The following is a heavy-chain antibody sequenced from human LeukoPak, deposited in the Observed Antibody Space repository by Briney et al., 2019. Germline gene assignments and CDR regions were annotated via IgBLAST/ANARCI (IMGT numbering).Heavy chain of an antibody. CDR2: IKQDGSEK. V-gene: IGHV3-7*01. J-gene: IGHJ4*02. CDR1: GFTCSSYW. Sequence: GGSLRLSCAASGFTCSSYWMSWVRQAPGKGLEWVANIKQDGSEKYYVDSVKGRFTISRDNAKNSLYLQMNSLRAEDTAVYYCARVPYCSSTSCYYFDYWGQGTLVTVSS. D-gene: IGHD2-2*01. CDR3: ARVPYCSSTSCYYFDY.